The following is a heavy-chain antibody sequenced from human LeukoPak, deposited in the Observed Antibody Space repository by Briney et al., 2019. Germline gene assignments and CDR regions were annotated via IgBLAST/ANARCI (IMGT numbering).Heavy chain of an antibody. CDR3: AKMIVGATIDDY. Sequence: QPGRSLTLSCAASGITFSSYGMHWVRQAPGKGLEWVAVISYDGSNKYYADSVKGRFTISRDNSKNTLYLQMNSLRAEDTAVYYCAKMIVGATIDDYWGQGTLVTVSS. D-gene: IGHD1-26*01. V-gene: IGHV3-30*18. J-gene: IGHJ4*02. CDR2: ISYDGSNK. CDR1: GITFSSYG.